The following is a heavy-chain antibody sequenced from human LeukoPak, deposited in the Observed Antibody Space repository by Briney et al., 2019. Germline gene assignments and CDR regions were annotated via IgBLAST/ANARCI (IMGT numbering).Heavy chain of an antibody. CDR1: GYTFTSYG. D-gene: IGHD2-21*01. J-gene: IGHJ4*02. CDR3: AREWRDCDGGCVTGHFDF. V-gene: IGHV1-18*01. Sequence: ASVKVSCKAPGYTFTSYGINWVRQAPGQGPEWMGWSSPYNGGTRYAQKFRGRVTMTTDTSTATAYMELTSLESDDSAVYYCAREWRDCDGGCVTGHFDFWGQGTRVTVSS. CDR2: SSPYNGGT.